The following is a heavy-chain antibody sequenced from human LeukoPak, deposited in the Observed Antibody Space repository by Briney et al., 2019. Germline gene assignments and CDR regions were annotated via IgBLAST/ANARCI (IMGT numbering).Heavy chain of an antibody. V-gene: IGHV4-59*11. J-gene: IGHJ4*02. Sequence: SETLSLTCTVSGGSTCSHFWSWIRQPPGKGLEWIGNIYTGGTTNYNPSLKSGVTISIDTSKNQLSLHLASVTAADTAVYYCTKATKWLAFDDWGRGTLVTVSS. CDR3: TKATKWLAFDD. D-gene: IGHD6-19*01. CDR1: GGSTCSHF. CDR2: IYTGGTT.